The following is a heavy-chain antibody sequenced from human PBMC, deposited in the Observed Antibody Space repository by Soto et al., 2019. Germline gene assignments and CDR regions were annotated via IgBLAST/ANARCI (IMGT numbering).Heavy chain of an antibody. Sequence: LRLSCAASGFTFSSYGMHWVRQAPGKGLEWVAVISYDGSDKYYADSVKGRFTISRDDSKNTLYLQMNSLRAEDTAVYYCARRSSSWYFDYWGQGTLVTVSS. CDR2: ISYDGSDK. CDR1: GFTFSSYG. D-gene: IGHD6-13*01. J-gene: IGHJ4*02. CDR3: ARRSSSWYFDY. V-gene: IGHV3-30*03.